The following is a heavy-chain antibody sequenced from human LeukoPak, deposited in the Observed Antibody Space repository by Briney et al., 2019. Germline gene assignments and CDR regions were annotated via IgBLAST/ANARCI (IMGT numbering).Heavy chain of an antibody. V-gene: IGHV3-11*04. J-gene: IGHJ4*02. Sequence: GGSLRLSCAVSGFTFSDYYMSWIRQAPGKGLEWVSYISSSGSTIYYADSVKGRFTISRDNAKNSLYLQMNSLRAEDTAVYYCARQPYYYDSSGLDYWGQGTLVTVSS. CDR3: ARQPYYYDSSGLDY. CDR2: ISSSGSTI. D-gene: IGHD3-22*01. CDR1: GFTFSDYY.